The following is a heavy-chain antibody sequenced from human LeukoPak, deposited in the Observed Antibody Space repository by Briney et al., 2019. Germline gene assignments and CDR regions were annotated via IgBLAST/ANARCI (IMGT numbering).Heavy chain of an antibody. V-gene: IGHV3-7*01. D-gene: IGHD4-23*01. Sequence: GGSLRLSCAAFGFTFSSYWMSWVRQAPGKGLEWVANINQDVSETNYVDSVKGRFTISRDNAKNSLYLQMTSLRVEDTAVYYCARDRGYSSFDYWGQGTLVTVSS. J-gene: IGHJ4*02. CDR3: ARDRGYSSFDY. CDR2: INQDVSET. CDR1: GFTFSSYW.